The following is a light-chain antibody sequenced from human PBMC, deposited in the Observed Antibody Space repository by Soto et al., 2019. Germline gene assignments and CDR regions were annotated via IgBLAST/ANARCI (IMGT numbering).Light chain of an antibody. CDR3: EAWDDSLSGHV. V-gene: IGLV1-47*01. Sequence: SVLTQTPSASGTPGQTVTISCSGSRCNIGNNYVCWYQQLPGAAPKLLIYRNTQRPSGVPDRFSGSKSGTAASLAISGLRSEDEADYFCEAWDDSLSGHVSGTGTKVTVL. CDR1: RCNIGNNY. CDR2: RNT. J-gene: IGLJ1*01.